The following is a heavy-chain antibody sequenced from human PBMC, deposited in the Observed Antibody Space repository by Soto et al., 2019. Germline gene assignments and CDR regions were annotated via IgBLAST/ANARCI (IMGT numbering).Heavy chain of an antibody. CDR2: INHSGST. V-gene: IGHV4-34*01. J-gene: IGHJ4*02. CDR1: GGSFSGYY. CDR3: ARHWIDYYDSSGYYYSPYYFDY. D-gene: IGHD3-22*01. Sequence: SETLSLTCAVYGGSFSGYYWSWIRQPPGKGLEWIGEINHSGSTNYNPSHKSRVTISVDTSKNQFSLKLSSVTAADTAVYYCARHWIDYYDSSGYYYSPYYFDYWGQGTLVTAPQ.